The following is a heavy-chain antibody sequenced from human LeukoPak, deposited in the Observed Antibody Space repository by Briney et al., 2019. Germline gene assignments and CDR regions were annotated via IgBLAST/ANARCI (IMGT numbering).Heavy chain of an antibody. V-gene: IGHV3-7*01. J-gene: IGHJ6*02. CDR3: ATYTNWVAGDV. Sequence: GGSLRLSCVASGFTFSDSWMSWVRQAPGKGLEWVADIKKDGSEKEYVDSVKGRFTISRDNAKNSLFPQMDSLRAEDTAVYYCATYTNWVAGDVWGQGTTVSVSS. CDR2: IKKDGSEK. D-gene: IGHD3-16*01. CDR1: GFTFSDSW.